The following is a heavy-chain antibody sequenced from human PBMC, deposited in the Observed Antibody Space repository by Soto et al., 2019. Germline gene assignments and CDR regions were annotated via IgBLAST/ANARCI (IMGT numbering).Heavy chain of an antibody. Sequence: SETLSLTCTVYGGSFSCYYWNWIRQSPGKGLEWIAEIIHTGSTHYNPSLKSRVTISLDTSKNQFSLSLSSVTAADTAVYYCARGVIPGYRRFMDVWGKGTTVTVSS. CDR3: ARGVIPGYRRFMDV. CDR1: GGSFSCYY. J-gene: IGHJ6*03. CDR2: IIHTGST. V-gene: IGHV4-34*01. D-gene: IGHD3-9*01.